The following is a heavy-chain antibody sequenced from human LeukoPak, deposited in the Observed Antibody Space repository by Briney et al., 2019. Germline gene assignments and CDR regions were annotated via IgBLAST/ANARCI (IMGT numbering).Heavy chain of an antibody. CDR3: ARHRQRLVGERNNYFDY. CDR1: GGSISSYY. V-gene: IGHV4-59*01. J-gene: IGHJ4*02. D-gene: IGHD6-13*01. CDR2: IYYSGST. Sequence: SETLSLTCTVSGGSISSYYWSWIRQPPGKGLEWIGYIYYSGSTNYNPSLKSRVTISVATSKNQFSLKLSSVTAADTAVYYCARHRQRLVGERNNYFDYWGQGTLVTVSS.